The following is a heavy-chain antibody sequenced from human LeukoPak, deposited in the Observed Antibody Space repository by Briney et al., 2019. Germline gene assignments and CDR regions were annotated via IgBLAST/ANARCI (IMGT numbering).Heavy chain of an antibody. CDR2: IIPILGIA. CDR3: ARVLTTVTPDAFDI. D-gene: IGHD4-17*01. J-gene: IGHJ3*02. Sequence: SVKVSCKASGGTFSSYAISWVRRAPGQGLEWMGRIIPILGIANYAQKFQGRVTITADKSTSTAYMELSSLRSEDTAVYYCARVLTTVTPDAFDIWGQGTMVTVSS. CDR1: GGTFSSYA. V-gene: IGHV1-69*04.